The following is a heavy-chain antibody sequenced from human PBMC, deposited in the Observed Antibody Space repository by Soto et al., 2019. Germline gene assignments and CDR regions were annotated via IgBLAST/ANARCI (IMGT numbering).Heavy chain of an antibody. CDR2: ISYDGSNK. CDR3: AKDAAAAGTRYFDY. Sequence: TXGSLRLSCAASGVTFSSYGMHWVRQAPGKGLEWVAVISYDGSNKYYADSVKGRFTISRDNSKNTLYLQMNSLRAEDTAVYYCAKDAAAAGTRYFDYWGQGYVVTVPS. J-gene: IGHJ4*02. V-gene: IGHV3-30*18. CDR1: GVTFSSYG. D-gene: IGHD6-13*01.